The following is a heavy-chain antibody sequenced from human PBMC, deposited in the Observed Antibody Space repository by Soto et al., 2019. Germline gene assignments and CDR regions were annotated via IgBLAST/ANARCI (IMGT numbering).Heavy chain of an antibody. D-gene: IGHD2-15*01. Sequence: SETLSLTCTVSGGSISSYYWSWIRQPPGKGLEWIGYIYYSGSTNYNPSLKSRVTISVDTSKNQFSLKLSSVTAADAAVYFCAMGGTVIVVATNFAYWGQGTLVTVSS. CDR2: IYYSGST. CDR3: AMGGTVIVVATNFAY. V-gene: IGHV4-59*01. J-gene: IGHJ4*02. CDR1: GGSISSYY.